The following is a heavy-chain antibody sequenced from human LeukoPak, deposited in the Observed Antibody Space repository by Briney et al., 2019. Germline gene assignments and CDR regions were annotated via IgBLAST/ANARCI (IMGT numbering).Heavy chain of an antibody. CDR2: IRYDGSNK. CDR3: AKTSRDGYNKYYFDY. J-gene: IGHJ4*02. CDR1: GFTFSSYG. Sequence: GGSLRLSCAASGFTFSSYGMHWVRQAPGKGLEWVAFIRYDGSNKYYADSVKGRFTISRDNSKNTLYLQMNSLRAEDTAVYYCAKTSRDGYNKYYFDYWGQGTLVTVSS. V-gene: IGHV3-30*02. D-gene: IGHD5-24*01.